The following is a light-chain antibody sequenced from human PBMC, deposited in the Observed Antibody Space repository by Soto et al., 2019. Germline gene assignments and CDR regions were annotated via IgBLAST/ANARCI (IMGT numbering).Light chain of an antibody. Sequence: EIVLTQSPATLSLSPGEGATLACRASQSLSSYLAWYQEKPGQAPRLLIYDASNRATGIPARFSGSGSGADFTLTISSLETEDFAVYYCQQRSNWPPSITFGQGTRLEIK. J-gene: IGKJ5*01. V-gene: IGKV3-11*01. CDR1: QSLSSY. CDR3: QQRSNWPPSIT. CDR2: DAS.